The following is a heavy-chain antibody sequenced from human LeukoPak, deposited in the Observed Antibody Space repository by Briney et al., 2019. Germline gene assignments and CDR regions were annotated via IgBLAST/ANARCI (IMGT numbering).Heavy chain of an antibody. CDR1: GYSFTSYW. J-gene: IGHJ4*02. CDR2: IYPGDSDT. Sequence: GESLKISCKGSGYSFTSYWIGWVRQMPGKGLEWMGIIYPGDSDTRYSPSFQGQVTISADKSISTAYLQWSSLKASDTAMYYCATYVDIVATGPFYFDYWGQGTLVTVSS. D-gene: IGHD5-12*01. CDR3: ATYVDIVATGPFYFDY. V-gene: IGHV5-51*01.